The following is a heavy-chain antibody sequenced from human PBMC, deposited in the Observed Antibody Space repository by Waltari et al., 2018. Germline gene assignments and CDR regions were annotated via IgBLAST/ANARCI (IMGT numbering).Heavy chain of an antibody. Sequence: EVQLVESGGGSVQPGGSLRLPCEASGFTFAIFWMSWVRQAPGKGLEWVANIRQDGGEIYYVDSVKGRFTISRDNAKNSLFLQMNSLRAEDTGIYYCARVLWGWPLDSWGQGTLVTVSS. V-gene: IGHV3-7*01. D-gene: IGHD7-27*01. CDR1: GFTFAIFW. CDR3: ARVLWGWPLDS. CDR2: IRQDGGEI. J-gene: IGHJ4*02.